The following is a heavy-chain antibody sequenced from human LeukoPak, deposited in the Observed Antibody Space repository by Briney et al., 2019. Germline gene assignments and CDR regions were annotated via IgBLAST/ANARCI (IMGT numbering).Heavy chain of an antibody. CDR2: IIPIFGIA. Sequence: ASVKVSCKASGGTFSSYAISWVRQAPGQGLEWMGRIIPIFGIANYARKFQGRVAITADKSTSTAYMELSSLRSEDTAVYYCASSPQYCSGGSCYQAGDYWGQGTLVTVSS. CDR3: ASSPQYCSGGSCYQAGDY. J-gene: IGHJ4*02. CDR1: GGTFSSYA. D-gene: IGHD2-15*01. V-gene: IGHV1-69*04.